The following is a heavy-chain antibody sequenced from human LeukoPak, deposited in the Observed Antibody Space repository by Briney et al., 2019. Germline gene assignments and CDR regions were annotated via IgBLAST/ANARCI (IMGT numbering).Heavy chain of an antibody. D-gene: IGHD6-6*01. J-gene: IGHJ6*03. CDR3: ARGPLSSSSTPYYYYMDV. CDR1: GYTFTSYD. V-gene: IGHV1-8*01. CDR2: MNPNSGNT. Sequence: ASVKVSCKASGYTFTSYDINWVRQAAGQGLEWMGWMNPNSGNTGYAQKFQGRVTMTRNTSISTAYMELSSLRSEDTAVYYCARGPLSSSSTPYYYYMDVWGKGTTVTVFS.